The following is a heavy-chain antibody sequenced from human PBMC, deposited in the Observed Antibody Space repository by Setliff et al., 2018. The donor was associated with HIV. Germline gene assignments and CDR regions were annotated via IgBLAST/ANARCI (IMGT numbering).Heavy chain of an antibody. CDR3: ARELMWRGALHYFYYMDV. CDR1: GGSITGYF. CDR2: IYYNGNT. V-gene: IGHV4-59*12. D-gene: IGHD1-26*01. Sequence: SETLSLTCTVSGGSITGYFWNWIRQSPGKGLEWIGYIYYNGNTNYNPTLNSRGTISVDTSKNQFSLKLTSVTAADTAVYYCARELMWRGALHYFYYMDVWGEGTTVTVSS. J-gene: IGHJ6*03.